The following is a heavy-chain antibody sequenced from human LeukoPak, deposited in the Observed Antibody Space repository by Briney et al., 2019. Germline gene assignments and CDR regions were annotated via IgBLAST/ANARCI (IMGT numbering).Heavy chain of an antibody. CDR1: GFTFSSYA. CDR2: ISGSGGST. CDR3: AKSTDDLAVPNWFDP. D-gene: IGHD3-3*01. Sequence: PGGSLRLSCAASGFTFSSYAMSWVRQAPGKGLEWVSTISGSGGSTHYADSVKGRFTISRDNSKNTLSLQINGLRAVDTAVYYCAKSTDDLAVPNWFDPWGQGTLVTVSS. J-gene: IGHJ5*02. V-gene: IGHV3-23*01.